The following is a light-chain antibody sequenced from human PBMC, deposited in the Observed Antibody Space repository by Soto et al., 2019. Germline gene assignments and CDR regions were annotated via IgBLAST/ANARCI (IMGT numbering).Light chain of an antibody. CDR1: SSDVGGYNS. Sequence: QSALTQPASVSGSPGQSITISCTGTSSDVGGYNSVSWYQQHPGKAPELMIYEVSNRPSGVSNRFSGSKSGNTASLTISGLQAEDEADYYCSSYTSSNTWVFGGGTKLTVL. V-gene: IGLV2-14*01. J-gene: IGLJ3*02. CDR2: EVS. CDR3: SSYTSSNTWV.